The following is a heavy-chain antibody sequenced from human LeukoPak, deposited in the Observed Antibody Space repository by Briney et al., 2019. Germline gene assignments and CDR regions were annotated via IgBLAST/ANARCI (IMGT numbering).Heavy chain of an antibody. CDR3: ARHCSGGNCYFNGMDV. J-gene: IGHJ6*02. V-gene: IGHV4-59*08. D-gene: IGHD2-15*01. Sequence: SETLSLTCTVSGGSISSYYWSWIRQPPGKGLEWIGYIYYSGSTNYSPSLKSRVTISVDTSKNQFSLKLSSVTAADTAVHYCARHCSGGNCYFNGMDVWGQGTTVTVSS. CDR1: GGSISSYY. CDR2: IYYSGST.